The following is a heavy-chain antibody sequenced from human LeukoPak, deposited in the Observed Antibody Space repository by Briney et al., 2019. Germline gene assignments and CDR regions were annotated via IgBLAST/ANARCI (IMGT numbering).Heavy chain of an antibody. V-gene: IGHV4-34*01. J-gene: IGHJ6*03. CDR1: GGSFSGYY. Sequence: PSETLSLTCAVYGGSFSGYYWSWIRQPPGKGREWIGEINHSGSTNYNPSLKSRVTISVDTSKNQFSLKLSSVTAADTAAYYCARGHRRTAMVYYYYYYMDVWGKGTTVTVSS. CDR2: INHSGST. D-gene: IGHD5-18*01. CDR3: ARGHRRTAMVYYYYYYMDV.